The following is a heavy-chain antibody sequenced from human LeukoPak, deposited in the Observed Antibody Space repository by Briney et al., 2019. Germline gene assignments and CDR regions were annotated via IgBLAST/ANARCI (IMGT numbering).Heavy chain of an antibody. D-gene: IGHD3-10*01. V-gene: IGHV4-4*07. CDR1: GGSISIYY. CDR2: IYTSGST. J-gene: IGHJ5*02. Sequence: SETLSLTCTVSGGSISIYYWNWIRQPAGKGLEWIGRIYTSGSTNYNPSLRSRVTMSVDTSKNQFSLKLSSVTAADTAVYYCARGYGSGSSAGYNWFDPWGQGTLVTVSS. CDR3: ARGYGSGSSAGYNWFDP.